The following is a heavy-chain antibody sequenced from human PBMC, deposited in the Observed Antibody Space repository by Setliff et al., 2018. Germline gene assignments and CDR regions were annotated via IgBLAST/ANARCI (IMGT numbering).Heavy chain of an antibody. CDR1: GGSISSYY. J-gene: IGHJ4*02. D-gene: IGHD3-22*01. Sequence: PSETLSLTCTVSGGSISSYYWSWIQQPAGKGLEWIGHIYIGGSANYNPSLKSRVTMSIDTSKNQFSLKLNSVTAADTAVYYCARESRYYYDNLGTLDYWGQGTLVTVSS. V-gene: IGHV4-4*07. CDR2: IYIGGSA. CDR3: ARESRYYYDNLGTLDY.